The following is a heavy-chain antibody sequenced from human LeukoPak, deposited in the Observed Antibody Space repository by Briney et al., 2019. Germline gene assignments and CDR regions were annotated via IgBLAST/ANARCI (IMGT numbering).Heavy chain of an antibody. D-gene: IGHD6-19*01. V-gene: IGHV3-48*02. CDR1: GFTFSSYS. CDR3: ARERVAMASSSFDY. J-gene: IGHJ4*02. CDR2: ISSDINTI. Sequence: GGSLRLSCAASGFTFSSYSMNWVRQAPGKGLEWVSYISSDINTIYYADSVKGRFTISRDNAKSSLYLQMNSLRDEDTAVYYCARERVAMASSSFDYWGQGTLVTVSS.